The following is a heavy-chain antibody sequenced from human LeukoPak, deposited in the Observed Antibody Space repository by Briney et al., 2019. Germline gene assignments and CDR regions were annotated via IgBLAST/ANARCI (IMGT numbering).Heavy chain of an antibody. Sequence: PGRSLRLSCAACGFTFSSYGMHWVRQAPGKGLEWVAVIWYDGSNKYYADSVKGRFTISRDNSKNTLYLQMNSLRAEDTAVYYCAKAGSSWYDDYYYYMDVWGKGTTVTVSS. J-gene: IGHJ6*03. CDR3: AKAGSSWYDDYYYYMDV. V-gene: IGHV3-33*06. CDR1: GFTFSSYG. D-gene: IGHD6-13*01. CDR2: IWYDGSNK.